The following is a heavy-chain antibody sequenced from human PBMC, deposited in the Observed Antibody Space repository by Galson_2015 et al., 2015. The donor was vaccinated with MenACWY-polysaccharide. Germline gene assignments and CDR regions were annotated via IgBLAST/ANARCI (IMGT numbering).Heavy chain of an antibody. D-gene: IGHD6-19*01. Sequence: SVKVSCKASGGTFSSYAISWVRQAPGQGLEWMGGIIPIFGTANYAQKFQGRVTITADESTSTAYMELSSLRSEDTAVYYCARRGRRSVAGTGGWFDPLGQGTLVTVSS. CDR3: ARRGRRSVAGTGGWFDP. CDR2: IIPIFGTA. J-gene: IGHJ5*02. CDR1: GGTFSSYA. V-gene: IGHV1-69*13.